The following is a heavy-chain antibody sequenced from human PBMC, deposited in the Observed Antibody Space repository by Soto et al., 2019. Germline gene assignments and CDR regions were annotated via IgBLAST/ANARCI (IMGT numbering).Heavy chain of an antibody. Sequence: ASVKVSCKASGGTFSSYTISWVRQAPGQGLEWMGRIIPILGIANYAQKFQGRVTITADKSTSTAYMELSSLRSEDTAVYYCAPGLSGSFSFDYWGQGTLVTVSS. V-gene: IGHV1-69*02. CDR1: GGTFSSYT. CDR2: IIPILGIA. D-gene: IGHD3-3*01. J-gene: IGHJ4*02. CDR3: APGLSGSFSFDY.